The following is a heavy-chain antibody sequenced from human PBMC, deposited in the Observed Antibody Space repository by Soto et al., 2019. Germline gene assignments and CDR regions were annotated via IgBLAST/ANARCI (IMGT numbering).Heavy chain of an antibody. J-gene: IGHJ6*02. CDR1: GFTFSDNA. D-gene: IGHD2-2*01. CDR3: AKSLSTAVNYGLDV. V-gene: IGHV3-23*01. CDR2: ISDDGDST. Sequence: PGGSLRLSSGASGFTFSDNAVTWVRQAPGKGLEWVSSISDDGDSTYYAGSVKGRFAVSRDNSKNTLFLHMNSLGAEDTAVYYCAKSLSTAVNYGLDVWGQGTSVTVSS.